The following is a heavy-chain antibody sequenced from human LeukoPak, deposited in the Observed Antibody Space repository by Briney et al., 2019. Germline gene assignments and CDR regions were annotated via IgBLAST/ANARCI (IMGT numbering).Heavy chain of an antibody. D-gene: IGHD3-10*01. CDR2: IYYSVST. CDR1: GGSISSYY. V-gene: IGHV4-59*08. J-gene: IGHJ4*02. Sequence: PSETLSLTCTVSGGSISSYYWSWIRQPPGKGLEWIGYIYYSVSTNYNPSLKSRVTISVDKSKNQFSLKLSSVTAADTAVYYCARLVRGVSYYFDYWGQGTLVTVSS. CDR3: ARLVRGVSYYFDY.